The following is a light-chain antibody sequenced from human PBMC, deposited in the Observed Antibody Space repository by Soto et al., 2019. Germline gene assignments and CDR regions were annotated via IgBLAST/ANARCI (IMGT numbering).Light chain of an antibody. CDR1: SSDVGSYNR. CDR2: DVS. Sequence: QSALTQPPSVSGSPGQSVAISCTGTSSDVGSYNRVSWYQQPPGTAPKLMIFDVSNRPSGVPDRFSGSKSGNTASLTISGLKAEDEAYYYCSSYTTSSTYVFGTGTKVTVL. CDR3: SSYTTSSTYV. V-gene: IGLV2-18*02. J-gene: IGLJ1*01.